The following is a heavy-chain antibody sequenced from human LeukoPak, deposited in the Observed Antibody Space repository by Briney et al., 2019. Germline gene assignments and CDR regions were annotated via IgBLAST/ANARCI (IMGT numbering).Heavy chain of an antibody. Sequence: GGSLRLSCAASGFTFSSYGMSWVRQAPGKGLEWVSAISGSGGSTYYADSVKGRFTISRDNSKNTLYLQMNSLRAEDMAAYYCASLPRYCSSTSCFDYWGQGTLVTVSS. J-gene: IGHJ4*02. V-gene: IGHV3-23*01. CDR1: GFTFSSYG. CDR2: ISGSGGST. CDR3: ASLPRYCSSTSCFDY. D-gene: IGHD2-2*01.